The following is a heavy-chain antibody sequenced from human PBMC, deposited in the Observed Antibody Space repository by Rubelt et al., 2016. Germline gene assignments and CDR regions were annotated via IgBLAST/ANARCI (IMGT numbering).Heavy chain of an antibody. CDR2: ISGSGVSK. V-gene: IGHV3-23*01. CDR1: GFTFSSSA. D-gene: IGHD3-10*01. CDR3: AKEYYYGSDFNWFDP. J-gene: IGHJ5*02. Sequence: GRLLESGGGLVQPGGSLRRSCAASGFTFSSSAMSWVRQAPGKGLEWVSAISGSGVSKYYADSVKGRFTISRENSKNTLYLQMNSLRAEDTAVYYCAKEYYYGSDFNWFDPWGQGTLVTVSS.